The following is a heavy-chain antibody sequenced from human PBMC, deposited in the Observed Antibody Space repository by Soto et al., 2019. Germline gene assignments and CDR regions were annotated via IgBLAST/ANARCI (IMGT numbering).Heavy chain of an antibody. D-gene: IGHD3-16*02. CDR2: ISYDGRNK. Sequence: PVGFLRLSGGACGFTFRRYAMHWVRQAPGKGLEWVAVISYDGRNKYYADSVKGRFTISRDNSTNTLYLQMNSLRAEETAVYYYARDLSVQGSYRPLEY. V-gene: IGHV3-30*04. CDR3: ARDLSVQGSYRPLEY. CDR1: GFTFRRYA. J-gene: IGHJ1*01.